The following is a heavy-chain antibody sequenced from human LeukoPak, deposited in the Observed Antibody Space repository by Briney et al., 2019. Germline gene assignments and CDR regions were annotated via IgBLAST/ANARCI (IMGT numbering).Heavy chain of an antibody. D-gene: IGHD6-13*01. CDR3: AREPLYSSSWNWFDP. CDR1: GFTFSSYA. V-gene: IGHV3-30*01. CDR2: ISYDGSNK. J-gene: IGHJ5*02. Sequence: GGSLRLSCAASGFTFSSYAMHWVRQAPGKGLEWVAVISYDGSNKYYADSVKGRFTISRDNSKNTLYLQMNGLRAEDTAVYYCAREPLYSSSWNWFDPWGQGTLVTVSS.